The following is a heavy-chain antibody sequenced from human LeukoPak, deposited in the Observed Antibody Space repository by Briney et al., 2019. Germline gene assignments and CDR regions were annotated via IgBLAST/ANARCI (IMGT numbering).Heavy chain of an antibody. CDR3: AKDLEGGSYTWGYFDY. Sequence: GGSLRLSCAASGFTFSSYGMSWVRQAPGKGLEWVSAISGSGGSTYYADSVKGRFTISRDNSKNTLYLQMNSLRAEDTAVYYCAKDLEGGSYTWGYFDYWGQGTLVTVSS. D-gene: IGHD1-26*01. CDR2: ISGSGGST. CDR1: GFTFSSYG. J-gene: IGHJ4*02. V-gene: IGHV3-23*01.